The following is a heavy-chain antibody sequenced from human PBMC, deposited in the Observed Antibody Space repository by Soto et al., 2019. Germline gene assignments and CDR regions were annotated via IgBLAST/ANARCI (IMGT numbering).Heavy chain of an antibody. D-gene: IGHD6-19*01. J-gene: IGHJ4*02. V-gene: IGHV4-34*01. CDR1: GGSFSGYY. CDR3: ARGYGSNCDY. Sequence: QVQLQQWGAGLLKPSETLSLTCAVYGGSFSGYYWNWIRQPPGKGLEWIGEINHSGSTNYNPSLKSRVTISVDTSKSQFSLRLSSVTAADTAVYYWARGYGSNCDYWGQGTLVTVSS. CDR2: INHSGST.